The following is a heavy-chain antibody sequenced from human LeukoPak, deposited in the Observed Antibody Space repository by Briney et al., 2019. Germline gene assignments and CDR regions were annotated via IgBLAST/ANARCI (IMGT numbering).Heavy chain of an antibody. D-gene: IGHD4-11*01. CDR3: AKPRNDYLNWFDP. CDR1: GFTFSSYG. CDR2: IRYDGSNK. Sequence: GGSLRLSCAASGFTFSSYGMHWVRQAPGKGLEWVAFIRYDGSNKYYADSVKGRFTISRDNSKNTLYLQMNSLRAEDTAVYYCAKPRNDYLNWFDPWGQGTLVTVSS. J-gene: IGHJ5*02. V-gene: IGHV3-30*02.